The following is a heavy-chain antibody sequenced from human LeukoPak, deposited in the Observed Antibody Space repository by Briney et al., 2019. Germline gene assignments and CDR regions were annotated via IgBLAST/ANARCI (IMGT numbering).Heavy chain of an antibody. CDR3: ARFPIVVVIGFDY. V-gene: IGHV4-4*02. Sequence: PSGTLSLTCAVSGGSISSSNWWSWVRQPPGKGLEWIGEIYHSGGTNYNPSLKSRVTISVDKSKNQFSLELSSVTAADTAVYYCARFPIVVVIGFDYWGQGTLVTVSS. J-gene: IGHJ4*02. CDR2: IYHSGGT. D-gene: IGHD3-22*01. CDR1: GGSISSSNW.